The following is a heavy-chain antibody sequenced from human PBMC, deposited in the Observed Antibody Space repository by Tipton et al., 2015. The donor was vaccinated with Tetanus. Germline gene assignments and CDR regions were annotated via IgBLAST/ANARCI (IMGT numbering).Heavy chain of an antibody. CDR2: IYYSGST. CDR3: ARHTNFWSGYYIVY. V-gene: IGHV4-59*08. J-gene: IGHJ4*02. Sequence: TLSLTCTVSGGSIGSYYWSWIRQPPGKGLEWIGYIYYSGSTNYNPSLKSRVTISVDTSKNQFSLKLSSVTAADTAVYYCARHTNFWSGYYIVYWGQGTLVTVSS. D-gene: IGHD3-3*01. CDR1: GGSIGSYY.